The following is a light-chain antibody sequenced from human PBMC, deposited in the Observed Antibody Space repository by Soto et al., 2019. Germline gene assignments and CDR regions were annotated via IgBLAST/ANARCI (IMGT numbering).Light chain of an antibody. CDR2: GSS. V-gene: IGKV3-20*01. J-gene: IGKJ2*01. Sequence: EVVLTQSPGTLSLSPGERATLSCRASQSVSNNYFAWYQQKPGQAPRLLIVGSSDRPTGIPDRFSGSGSGTDSTLTISRLEPEDFEVYYCQQYGSSPPYTFGQGTKLEIK. CDR3: QQYGSSPPYT. CDR1: QSVSNNY.